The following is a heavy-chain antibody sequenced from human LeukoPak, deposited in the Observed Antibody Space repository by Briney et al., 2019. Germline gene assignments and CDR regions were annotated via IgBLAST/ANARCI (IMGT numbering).Heavy chain of an antibody. CDR2: ISSSSSYI. CDR1: GFTFSSYS. J-gene: IGHJ4*02. D-gene: IGHD5-18*01. V-gene: IGHV3-21*01. CDR3: ARDQLDTAMVPDY. Sequence: GGSLRLSCAASGFTFSSYSMDWVRQAPGKGLEWVSSISSSSSYIYYADSVKGRFTISRDNAKNSLYLQMNSLRAEDTAVYYCARDQLDTAMVPDYWGQGTLVTVPS.